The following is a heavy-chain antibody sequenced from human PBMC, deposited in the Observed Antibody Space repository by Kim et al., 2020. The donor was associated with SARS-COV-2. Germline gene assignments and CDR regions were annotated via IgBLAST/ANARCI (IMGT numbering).Heavy chain of an antibody. D-gene: IGHD2-15*01. CDR2: IKQDGSEK. Sequence: GGSLRLSCAASGFTFSSYWMSWVRQAPGKGLEWVANIKQDGSEKYYVDSVKGRFTISRDNAKNSLYLQMNSLRAEDTAVYYCARDDQEVVVVAATGGIIDHWGQGTLVTVSS. J-gene: IGHJ4*02. CDR3: ARDDQEVVVVAATGGIIDH. V-gene: IGHV3-7*01. CDR1: GFTFSSYW.